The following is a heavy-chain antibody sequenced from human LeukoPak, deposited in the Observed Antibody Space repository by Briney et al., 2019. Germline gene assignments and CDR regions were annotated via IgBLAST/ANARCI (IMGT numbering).Heavy chain of an antibody. D-gene: IGHD4-17*01. CDR3: AKDYGDYYGLFDY. CDR2: ISYDGSNK. V-gene: IGHV3-30*18. CDR1: GFTFSSYG. Sequence: GGSLRLSCAASGFTFSSYGMHWVRQAPGKGLEWVAVISYDGSNKYYADSVKGRFTISRDNSKNTLYLQMNSLRAEDTAVYYCAKDYGDYYGLFDYWGQGTLVTVSS. J-gene: IGHJ4*02.